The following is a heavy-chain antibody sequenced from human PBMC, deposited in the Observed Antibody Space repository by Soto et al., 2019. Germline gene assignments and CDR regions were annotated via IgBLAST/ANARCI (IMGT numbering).Heavy chain of an antibody. V-gene: IGHV5-10-1*01. D-gene: IGHD4-17*01. CDR3: ATLKCDYGDYDR. CDR1: GYNFSNYY. Sequence: PGESLKISCEGAGYNFSNYYISWVRHLPGKGLEWMGRVDPSDSYTNYSPSFQGHVSISADMSITTAFLLLRSLKASDSGMYYCATLKCDYGDYDRWGQGTLVTVSS. CDR2: VDPSDSYT. J-gene: IGHJ5*02.